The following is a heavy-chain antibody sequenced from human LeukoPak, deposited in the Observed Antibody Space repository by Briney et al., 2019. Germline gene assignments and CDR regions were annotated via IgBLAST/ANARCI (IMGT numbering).Heavy chain of an antibody. CDR3: ARAGYCSGGSCYSRYYYYNYMDV. D-gene: IGHD2-15*01. CDR1: GYTFTSYG. CDR2: ISAYNGNT. J-gene: IGHJ6*03. Sequence: ASVKVSCKASGYTFTSYGISWVRQAPGQGLEWMGWISAYNGNTNYAQKLQGRVTMTTDTSTSTAYMELRSLRSDDTAVYYCARAGYCSGGSCYSRYYYYNYMDVWGKGTTVTVSS. V-gene: IGHV1-18*01.